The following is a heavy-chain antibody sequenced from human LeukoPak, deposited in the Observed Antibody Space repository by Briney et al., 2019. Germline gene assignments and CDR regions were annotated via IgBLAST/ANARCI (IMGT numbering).Heavy chain of an antibody. CDR3: AKDGPGSWFGEAT. D-gene: IGHD6-13*01. CDR2: ISYDGSNK. Sequence: GGSLRLSCAASGFTSSGYGMQWVRQAPGKGLEWVALISYDGSNKHYADSVKGRFTISRDNSKNTLYLQMDSLRVEDTAVYYCAKDGPGSWFGEATWGQGSLVTVSS. CDR1: GFTSSGYG. J-gene: IGHJ5*02. V-gene: IGHV3-30*18.